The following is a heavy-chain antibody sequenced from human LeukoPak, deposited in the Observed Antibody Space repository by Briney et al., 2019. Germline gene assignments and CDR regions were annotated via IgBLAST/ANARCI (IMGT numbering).Heavy chain of an antibody. CDR1: GFPLSSYW. Sequence: GGSLRLSCVASGFPLSSYWMTWVRQAPGKGLEWVAVISYDGSNKYYADSVKGRFTISRDNSKNTLYLQMNSLRAEDTAVYYCARGFLYCSGGSCFPDAFDIWGQGTMVTVSS. CDR3: ARGFLYCSGGSCFPDAFDI. D-gene: IGHD2-15*01. CDR2: ISYDGSNK. J-gene: IGHJ3*02. V-gene: IGHV3-30-3*01.